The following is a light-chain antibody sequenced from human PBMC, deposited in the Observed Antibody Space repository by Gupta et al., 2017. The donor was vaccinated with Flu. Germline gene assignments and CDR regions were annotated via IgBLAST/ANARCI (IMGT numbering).Light chain of an antibody. J-gene: IGKJ1*01. CDR3: QQYYSAPPWT. CDR1: SHDNNNF. CDR2: EA. Sequence: SHDNNNFFNCHQQKPGTAPKLLFYEASHEARVADRISGRGSATDVTLSISSRQDEDVTVYYYQQYYSAPPWTFGQGTKVEIK. V-gene: IGKV4-1*01.